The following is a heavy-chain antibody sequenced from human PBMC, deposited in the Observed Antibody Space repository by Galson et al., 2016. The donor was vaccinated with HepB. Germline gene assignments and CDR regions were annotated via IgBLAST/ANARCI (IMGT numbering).Heavy chain of an antibody. V-gene: IGHV1-18*01. J-gene: IGHJ4*02. CDR3: ARNFSSSSGLDF. CDR2: ISVYNGYT. CDR1: GYTFTNHG. Sequence: SVKVSCKASGYTFTNHGISWVRQAPGQGLQWMGWISVYNGYTTYEQKLQDRITMTAARSTTTAFMELRSLTSDDTAVYFCARNFSSSSGLDFWGQGTLVTVSS. D-gene: IGHD6-6*01.